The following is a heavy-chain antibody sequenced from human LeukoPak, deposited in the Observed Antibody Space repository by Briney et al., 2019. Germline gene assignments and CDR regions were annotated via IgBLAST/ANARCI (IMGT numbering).Heavy chain of an antibody. CDR1: GLTVSDYY. J-gene: IGHJ4*02. CDR2: ISGGSDDI. V-gene: IGHV3-11*03. Sequence: GSLRLSCTASGLTVSDYYMGWIRQAPGKGLQWVSYISGGSDDINYAASVKGRFTISRDNAENSLYLQMNSLRAEDTAVYYCARVHDDILTGYYGWDYWGQGTLVTVSS. CDR3: ARVHDDILTGYYGWDY. D-gene: IGHD3-9*01.